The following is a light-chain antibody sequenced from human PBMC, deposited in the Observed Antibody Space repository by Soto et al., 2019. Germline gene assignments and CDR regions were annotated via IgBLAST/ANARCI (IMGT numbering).Light chain of an antibody. J-gene: IGKJ3*01. Sequence: EIVLTQSPATLSLSPGERATLSCRASQTVSFYLAWYQQKPGQAPRLLIYDASKRATGTPARFSGSGSGTDFTLTFSSLEPEDFAVYCCQQRSNWPPFTFGPGTKVDIK. CDR2: DAS. CDR3: QQRSNWPPFT. CDR1: QTVSFY. V-gene: IGKV3-11*01.